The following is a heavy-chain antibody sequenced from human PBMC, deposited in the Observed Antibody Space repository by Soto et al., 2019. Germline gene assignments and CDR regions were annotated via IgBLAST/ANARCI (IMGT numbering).Heavy chain of an antibody. CDR1: GFTFSSYG. CDR3: AKEGGLSGSYYISSSYYFDY. J-gene: IGHJ4*02. D-gene: IGHD1-26*01. V-gene: IGHV3-30*18. CDR2: ISYDGSNT. Sequence: QVQLVESGGGVVQPGRSLRLSCVASGFTFSSYGMHWVRQAPGKGLEWVAIISYDGSNTYYADSVKGRFTISRDNSKXTXYXXRNSLRAEDTSVYYCAKEGGLSGSYYISSSYYFDYWGQGTLVTVSS.